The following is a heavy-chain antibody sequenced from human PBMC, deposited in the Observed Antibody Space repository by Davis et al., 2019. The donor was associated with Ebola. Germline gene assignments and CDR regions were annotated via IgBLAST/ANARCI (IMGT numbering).Heavy chain of an antibody. CDR2: ISYDGSNK. Sequence: GESLKISCAASGFTFSSYGMHWVRQAPGKGLEWVAVISYDGSNKYYADSVKGRFTISRDNSKNTLYLQMNSLRAEDTAVYYCAKDRYRGAVGATRYYYYGMDVWGQGTTVTVSS. CDR1: GFTFSSYG. CDR3: AKDRYRGAVGATRYYYYGMDV. D-gene: IGHD1-26*01. J-gene: IGHJ6*02. V-gene: IGHV3-30*18.